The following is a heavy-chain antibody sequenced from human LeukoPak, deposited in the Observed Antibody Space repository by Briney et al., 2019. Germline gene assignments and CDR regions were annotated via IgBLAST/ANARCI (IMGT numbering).Heavy chain of an antibody. CDR3: ARERDKKYYYDSSGYYVLFY. Sequence: ASVEVSCKASGYTFTGYYMHWVRQAPGQGLEWMGRINPNSGGTNYAQKFQGRVTMTRDTSISTAYMELSRLRSDDTAVYYCARERDKKYYYDSSGYYVLFYWGQGTLVTVSS. CDR2: INPNSGGT. J-gene: IGHJ4*02. CDR1: GYTFTGYY. V-gene: IGHV1-2*06. D-gene: IGHD3-22*01.